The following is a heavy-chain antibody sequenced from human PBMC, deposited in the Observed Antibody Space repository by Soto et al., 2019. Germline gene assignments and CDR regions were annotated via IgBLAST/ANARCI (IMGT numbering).Heavy chain of an antibody. CDR1: GLTFSSYA. V-gene: IGHV3-23*01. CDR2: ISGSGGTT. D-gene: IGHD6-19*01. Sequence: EVQLLESGGGLVQPGGSLRLSCAASGLTFSSYAMSWVSKAPGKGLEWVSAISGSGGTTYYADFVKGRFTFSRDNSKNTLYLQMNSLRAEDTAVYYCAKTANGWFSAFDIWGQGTMVTVSS. CDR3: AKTANGWFSAFDI. J-gene: IGHJ3*02.